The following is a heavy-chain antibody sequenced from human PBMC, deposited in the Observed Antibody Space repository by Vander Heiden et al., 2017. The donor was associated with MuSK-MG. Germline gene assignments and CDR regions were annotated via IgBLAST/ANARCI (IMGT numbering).Heavy chain of an antibody. CDR2: ISSSSSYI. J-gene: IGHJ4*02. CDR3: AREGRGGGYTFGY. V-gene: IGHV3-21*01. Sequence: EVQLVESGGGLVKPGGSLRLSCAASGFTFSSYSMNWVRQAPGKGLEWVSSISSSSSYIYYADSVKGRFTISRDNAKNSLYLQMNSLRAEDTAVYYCAREGRGGGYTFGYWGQGTLVTVSS. CDR1: GFTFSSYS. D-gene: IGHD5-18*01.